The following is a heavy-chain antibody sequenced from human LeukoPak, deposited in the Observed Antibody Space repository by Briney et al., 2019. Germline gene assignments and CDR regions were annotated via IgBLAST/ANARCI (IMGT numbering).Heavy chain of an antibody. Sequence: PSETPSLTCAVYGGSFSGYYWSWIRQPPGKGLEWIGEINHSGSTNYNPSLKGRVTISVDTSKNQFSLKLSSVAAADTAVYYCARGRKGLGYCSSTSCYRGYFDYWGQGTLVTVSS. CDR3: ARGRKGLGYCSSTSCYRGYFDY. J-gene: IGHJ4*02. D-gene: IGHD2-2*02. V-gene: IGHV4-34*01. CDR1: GGSFSGYY. CDR2: INHSGST.